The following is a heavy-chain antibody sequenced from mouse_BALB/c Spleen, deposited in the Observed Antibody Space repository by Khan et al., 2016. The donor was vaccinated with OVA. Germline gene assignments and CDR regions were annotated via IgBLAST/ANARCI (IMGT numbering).Heavy chain of an antibody. CDR1: GFTFSTYG. Sequence: EVELVESGGDLVKTGGSLKLSCAASGFTFSTYGMSWVRQTPDKRLEWVATISSGGHYPYYIDSVKGRFTISRDNAKNILYLQMTSLRSEDKAMYYCARLAYYYNSEGFAYWGQGTLVTVSA. V-gene: IGHV5-6*01. D-gene: IGHD1-1*02. J-gene: IGHJ3*01. CDR2: ISSGGHYP. CDR3: ARLAYYYNSEGFAY.